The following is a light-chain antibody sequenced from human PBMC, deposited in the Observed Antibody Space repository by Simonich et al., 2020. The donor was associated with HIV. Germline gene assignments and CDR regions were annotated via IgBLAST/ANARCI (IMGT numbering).Light chain of an antibody. Sequence: DIQMTQSPSTLSASVGNKVTITCRDSQNIVSWLAWYRQKPVKAPKLMIYKAATLQRGVPSTFSGSGSGTEFTLTISSLQPDDFATYYCQQYNSYSPTFGQGTKVEIK. J-gene: IGKJ1*01. V-gene: IGKV1-5*03. CDR1: QNIVSW. CDR2: KAA. CDR3: QQYNSYSPT.